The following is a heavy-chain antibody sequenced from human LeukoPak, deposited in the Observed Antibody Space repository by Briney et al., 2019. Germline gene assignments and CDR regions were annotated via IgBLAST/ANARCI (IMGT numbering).Heavy chain of an antibody. CDR2: IYYSGST. D-gene: IGHD6-13*01. CDR3: ARTPGYSSSWYVFDY. Sequence: SETLSLTCTVSGGSISSYYWSWFRQPPGKGLEWIGYIYYSGSTNYNPSLKSRVTISVDTSKNQFSLKLSSVTAADTAVYYCARTPGYSSSWYVFDYWGQGTLVTVSS. V-gene: IGHV4-59*01. CDR1: GGSISSYY. J-gene: IGHJ4*02.